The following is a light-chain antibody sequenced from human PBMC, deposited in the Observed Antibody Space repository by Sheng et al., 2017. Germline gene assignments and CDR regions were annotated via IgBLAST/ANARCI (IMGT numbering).Light chain of an antibody. V-gene: IGLV2-11*01. CDR2: DVD. J-gene: IGLJ2*01. Sequence: QSALTQPRSVSGSPGQSVTISCTGTSSDIGGYNYVSWYQQHPGKAPKVMIYDVDKRPSGVPDRFSGSKSGNTASLTISGLQAEDEADYYCCSYAGSYTFLFGGGTKLTVL. CDR1: SSDIGGYNY. CDR3: CSYAGSYTFL.